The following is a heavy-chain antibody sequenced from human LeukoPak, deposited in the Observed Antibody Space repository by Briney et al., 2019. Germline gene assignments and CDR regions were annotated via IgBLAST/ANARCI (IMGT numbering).Heavy chain of an antibody. CDR1: GFTSSSYA. CDR3: AKDSPYYYDSSGYYFDAFDI. CDR2: ISGSGGST. J-gene: IGHJ3*02. V-gene: IGHV3-23*01. D-gene: IGHD3-22*01. Sequence: GGSLRLSCVASGFTSSSYAMSWVRQAPGKGLEWVSTISGSGGSTYYADSVKGRFTISRDNSKNTLYLQMNSLRAEDTAVYYCAKDSPYYYDSSGYYFDAFDIWGQGTMVTVSS.